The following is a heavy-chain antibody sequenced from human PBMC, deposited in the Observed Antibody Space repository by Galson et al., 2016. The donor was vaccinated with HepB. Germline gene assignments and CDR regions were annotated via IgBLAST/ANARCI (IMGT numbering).Heavy chain of an antibody. V-gene: IGHV3-23*01. CDR3: ARGHGDYFPANYFNY. CDR2: IRCGGDAT. Sequence: FLRLSCAASGFTFSNYATAWVRLPPGKGLVWVSTIRCGGDATYYADSVKGRFTISRDNSRSTLYLHLSSLRAEDTALYYCARGHGDYFPANYFNYWGQGTLVTVSS. D-gene: IGHD4-17*01. J-gene: IGHJ4*02. CDR1: GFTFSNYA.